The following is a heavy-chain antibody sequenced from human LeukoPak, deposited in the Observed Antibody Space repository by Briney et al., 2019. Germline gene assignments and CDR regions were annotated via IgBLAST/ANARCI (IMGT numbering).Heavy chain of an antibody. V-gene: IGHV4-59*08. CDR3: AIGGRTMVRGVPFDP. Sequence: SGTLCLTSAVSRGSLSSYYWSSMREPPGKGVEGVGYIYCSWNTNYNPSLESRVSISVDTSKNQFSLKLRSVTAAGTAVYYCAIGGRTMVRGVPFDPWGQGTVVSVS. CDR2: IYCSWNT. CDR1: RGSLSSYY. D-gene: IGHD3-10*01. J-gene: IGHJ5*02.